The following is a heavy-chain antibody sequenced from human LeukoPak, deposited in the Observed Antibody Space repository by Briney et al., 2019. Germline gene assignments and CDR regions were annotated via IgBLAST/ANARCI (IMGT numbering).Heavy chain of an antibody. CDR3: ARDLAYSRLDY. CDR1: GLTFSSSW. V-gene: IGHV3-7*01. D-gene: IGHD5-18*01. J-gene: IGHJ4*02. CDR2: INPDGNKK. Sequence: PGGSLRLSCAVSGLTFSSSWMDWVRQAPGKGLEWVASINPDGNKKYSADSVKGRFTISRDNAKNSLYLQMNSLRVEDTAFYYCARDLAYSRLDYWGQGMLVTVSS.